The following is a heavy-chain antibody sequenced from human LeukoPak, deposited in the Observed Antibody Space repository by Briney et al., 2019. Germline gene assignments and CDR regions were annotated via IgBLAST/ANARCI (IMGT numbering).Heavy chain of an antibody. V-gene: IGHV3-53*01. Sequence: GGSLRPSCAASGFTVSSNYMSWVRQAPGKGLEWVSVIYSGGSTYYADSVKGRFTISRDNSKNTLYLQMDSLRAEDTAVYYCARGGIAVAGREIDYWGQGTLVTVSS. CDR3: ARGGIAVAGREIDY. CDR2: IYSGGST. CDR1: GFTVSSNY. J-gene: IGHJ4*02. D-gene: IGHD6-19*01.